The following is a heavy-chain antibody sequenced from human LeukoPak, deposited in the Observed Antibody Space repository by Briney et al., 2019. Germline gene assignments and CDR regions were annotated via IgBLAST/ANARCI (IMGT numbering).Heavy chain of an antibody. CDR1: GFIFSYFA. V-gene: IGHV3-30-3*01. D-gene: IGHD4-17*01. CDR2: ISYDGSNK. J-gene: IGHJ5*02. Sequence: GGSLRLSCAASGFIFSYFAMHWVRQAAGKGLERVAVISYDGSNKYYADSVKGRFTISRDNSKNTLYLQMNSLRAEDTAVYYCARDPSGSVNNWFDPWGQGTLVTVSS. CDR3: ARDPSGSVNNWFDP.